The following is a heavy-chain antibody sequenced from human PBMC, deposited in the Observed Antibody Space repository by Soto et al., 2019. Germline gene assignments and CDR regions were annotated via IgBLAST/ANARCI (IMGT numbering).Heavy chain of an antibody. J-gene: IGHJ4*02. CDR3: ARDMFFLPRDRIVVVPAAHQRYYIDF. D-gene: IGHD2-2*01. CDR1: GYTFTGYY. CDR2: INPNSGGT. Sequence: GASVKVSCKASGYTFTGYYMHWVRQAPGQGLEWMGWINPNSGGTNYAQKFQGWVTMTRDTSISTAYMELSRLRSDDTAVYYCARDMFFLPRDRIVVVPAAHQRYYIDFWGQGTLVTLSS. V-gene: IGHV1-2*04.